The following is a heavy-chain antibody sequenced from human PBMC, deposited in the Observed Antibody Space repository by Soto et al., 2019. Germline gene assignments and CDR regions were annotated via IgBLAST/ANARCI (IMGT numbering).Heavy chain of an antibody. J-gene: IGHJ4*02. Sequence: EVQLVESGGGLVQPGGSLRLSCAASGFTFSSYSMNWVRQAPGRGLEWVSYISSSSSTIYYADSVKGRFTISRDNAKNSLYLQMNSLSAEDTAVYYCARDVGGGYDFWSGYYQPYYFDYWGQGTLVTVSS. CDR1: GFTFSSYS. D-gene: IGHD3-3*01. CDR3: ARDVGGGYDFWSGYYQPYYFDY. V-gene: IGHV3-48*01. CDR2: ISSSSSTI.